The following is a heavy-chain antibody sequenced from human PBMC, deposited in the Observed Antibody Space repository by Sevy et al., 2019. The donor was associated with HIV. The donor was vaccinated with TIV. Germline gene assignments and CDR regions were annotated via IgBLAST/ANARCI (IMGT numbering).Heavy chain of an antibody. CDR3: SRDRGYSYRDY. J-gene: IGHJ4*02. D-gene: IGHD5-12*01. CDR2: IRSKANGETK. Sequence: GGSLILSCTAGGFSFDDYGFHWFRQAPGKGLEWVGFIRSKANGETKEYAASVKGRFTISRDDSKRIVYLQMNSLKSEDTAMYFCSRDRGYSYRDYWGQGTLVTVSS. V-gene: IGHV3-49*03. CDR1: GFSFDDYG.